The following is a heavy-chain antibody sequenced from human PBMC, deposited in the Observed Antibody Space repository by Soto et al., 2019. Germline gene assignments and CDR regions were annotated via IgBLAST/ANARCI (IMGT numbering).Heavy chain of an antibody. CDR3: AREVPARSSSWREYFQP. D-gene: IGHD6-13*01. Sequence: ASVKVSCKASGYTFTSYTMHWVRQAPGQRLEWMGWINPGNGNTKCSQKFQGRVTITRDTSASTAYMELSSLRSEDTAVYYCAREVPARSSSWREYFQPWGQGTLVTVSS. CDR2: INPGNGNT. J-gene: IGHJ1*01. CDR1: GYTFTSYT. V-gene: IGHV1-3*01.